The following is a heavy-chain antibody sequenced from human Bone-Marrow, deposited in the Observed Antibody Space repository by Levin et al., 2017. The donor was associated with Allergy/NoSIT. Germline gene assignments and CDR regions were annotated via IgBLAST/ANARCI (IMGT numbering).Heavy chain of an antibody. V-gene: IGHV3-11*03. CDR2: ISSSSSYT. J-gene: IGHJ6*03. Sequence: GGSLRLSCAASGFTFSDYYMSWIRQAPGKGLEWVSYISSSSSYTNYADSVKGRFTISRDNAKNSLYLQMNSLRAEDTAVYYCARNSKTPKYYGSGSYSDYYMDVWGKGTTVTVSS. CDR1: GFTFSDYY. D-gene: IGHD3-10*01. CDR3: ARNSKTPKYYGSGSYSDYYMDV.